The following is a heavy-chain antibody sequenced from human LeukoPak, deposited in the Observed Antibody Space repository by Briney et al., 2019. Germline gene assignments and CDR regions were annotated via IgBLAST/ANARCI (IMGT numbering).Heavy chain of an antibody. Sequence: GGPLRLSCAASGFTFISYWMSWVRQAPGQGLEWVANIKQDGSEKYYVDSVKGRFTISRDNAKNSLYLQMNSLRAEDTAVYYCARDGEGYDFVWGSYRPYYFDYWGQGTLVTVSS. CDR1: GFTFISYW. D-gene: IGHD3-16*02. J-gene: IGHJ4*02. V-gene: IGHV3-7*01. CDR3: ARDGEGYDFVWGSYRPYYFDY. CDR2: IKQDGSEK.